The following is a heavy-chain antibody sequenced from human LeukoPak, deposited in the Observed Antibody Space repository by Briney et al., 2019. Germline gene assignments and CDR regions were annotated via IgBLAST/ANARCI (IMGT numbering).Heavy chain of an antibody. D-gene: IGHD3-9*01. V-gene: IGHV4-59*01. CDR3: ARRYYDILNFPAFDI. Sequence: SETLSLTCTVSGGSISSYYWSWIRQPPGKGLEWIGYIYYSGSTNYNPSLKSRVTISVDTSKNQFSLKLSSVTAADTAVYYCARRYYDILNFPAFDIWGQGTMVTVSS. J-gene: IGHJ3*02. CDR2: IYYSGST. CDR1: GGSISSYY.